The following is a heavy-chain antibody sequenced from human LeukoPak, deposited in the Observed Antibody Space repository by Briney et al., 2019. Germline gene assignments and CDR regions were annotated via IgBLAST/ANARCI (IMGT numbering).Heavy chain of an antibody. Sequence: ASAKVSCKASGYTFTTFGISWVRQAPGQGLEWMGWISAYTGNTDYVRKFQGRVTITTDTSTTTAYMELRGLRSDDTAVYYCTRVSSTTCDCPDYFDSWGQGTLVTVSS. D-gene: IGHD2-2*01. CDR2: ISAYTGNT. J-gene: IGHJ4*02. CDR3: TRVSSTTCDCPDYFDS. CDR1: GYTFTTFG. V-gene: IGHV1-18*01.